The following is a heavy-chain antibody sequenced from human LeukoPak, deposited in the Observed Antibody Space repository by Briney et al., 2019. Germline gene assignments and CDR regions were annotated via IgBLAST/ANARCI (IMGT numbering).Heavy chain of an antibody. Sequence: SETLSLTCSVSGVSISAYYWSWIRQPAGKGLEWIGRIYPGESIYACENTNYNPSLKSRVSMSGDTSKNQVSLKLRSVTAADAAVYYCARHQATVTTLRPMPFDIWGQGTMVTVSS. V-gene: IGHV4-4*07. CDR1: GVSISAYY. D-gene: IGHD4-17*01. CDR2: IYPGESIYACENT. J-gene: IGHJ3*02. CDR3: ARHQATVTTLRPMPFDI.